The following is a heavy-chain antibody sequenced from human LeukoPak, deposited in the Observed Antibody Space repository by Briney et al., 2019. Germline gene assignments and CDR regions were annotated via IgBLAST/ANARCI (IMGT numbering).Heavy chain of an antibody. CDR3: ARALYDTSGYYYAGFDY. CDR1: GFTFSSYW. D-gene: IGHD3-22*01. J-gene: IGHJ4*02. Sequence: PGGSLRLSCAASGFTFSSYWMSWVRQAPGKGLEWVSYISSSGSTIYYADSVKGRFTISRDNAKNSLYLQMNSLRAEDTAVYYCARALYDTSGYYYAGFDYWGQGTLVTVSS. CDR2: ISSSGSTI. V-gene: IGHV3-48*04.